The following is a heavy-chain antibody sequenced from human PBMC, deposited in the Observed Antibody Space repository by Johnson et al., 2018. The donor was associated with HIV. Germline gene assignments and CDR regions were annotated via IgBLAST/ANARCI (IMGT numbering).Heavy chain of an antibody. D-gene: IGHD6-19*01. Sequence: VQLVESGGGLVQPGRSLRLSCAASGFTVSSNYMSWVRQAPGKGLEWVSVIYSGGSTYYTDSVKGRFTISRDNSKNSLYLQMNSLRAEDTALYYCARDLTVAGIGHYAFDIWGQGTMVTVSS. CDR2: IYSGGST. CDR3: ARDLTVAGIGHYAFDI. J-gene: IGHJ3*02. CDR1: GFTVSSNY. V-gene: IGHV3-53*01.